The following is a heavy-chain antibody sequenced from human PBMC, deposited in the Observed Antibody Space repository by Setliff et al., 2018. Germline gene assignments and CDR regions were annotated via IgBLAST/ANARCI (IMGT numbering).Heavy chain of an antibody. CDR2: IIPIFGTA. J-gene: IGHJ4*02. CDR1: GGTFSSYA. D-gene: IGHD1-26*01. CDR3: ARGQQLLTGDFKY. Sequence: SVKVSCKASGGTFSSYAISWVRQAPGQGLEWMGGIIPIFGTANYAQKFQSRVTITADESTSTAYMELSSLRSEDTAVYYCARGQQLLTGDFKYWGQGTLVTVSS. V-gene: IGHV1-69*13.